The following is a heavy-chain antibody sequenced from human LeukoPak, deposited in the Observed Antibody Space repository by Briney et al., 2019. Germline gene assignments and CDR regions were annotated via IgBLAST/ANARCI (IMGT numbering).Heavy chain of an antibody. Sequence: PSETLSLTCDVYGGSFSGYYWSWIRQPPGKGLEWIGEINHSGSTNYNPSLKSRVTISVDTSKNQFSLKLSSVTAADTAVYYCARGLYYYDSSGSQRGFDYWGQGTLVTVSS. CDR2: INHSGST. J-gene: IGHJ4*02. V-gene: IGHV4-34*01. CDR3: ARGLYYYDSSGSQRGFDY. D-gene: IGHD3-22*01. CDR1: GGSFSGYY.